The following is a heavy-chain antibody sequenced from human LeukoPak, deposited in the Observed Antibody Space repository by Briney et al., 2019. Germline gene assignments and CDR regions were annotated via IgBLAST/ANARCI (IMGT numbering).Heavy chain of an antibody. CDR2: INHSGST. Sequence: SETLSLTCAVYGGSFSGYYWSWIRQPPGKGLEWIGEINHSGSTNYNPSLKSRATISVDTSNNQFSLKLSSVTAADTAVYYCARAFRAGAKLLPANNWFDPWGQGTLVTVSS. CDR1: GGSFSGYY. J-gene: IGHJ5*02. V-gene: IGHV4-34*01. D-gene: IGHD2/OR15-2a*01. CDR3: ARAFRAGAKLLPANNWFDP.